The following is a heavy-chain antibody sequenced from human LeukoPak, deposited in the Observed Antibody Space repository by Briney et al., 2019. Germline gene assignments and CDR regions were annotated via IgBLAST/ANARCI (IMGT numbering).Heavy chain of an antibody. J-gene: IGHJ4*02. D-gene: IGHD5-18*01. CDR2: IYYSGST. CDR3: ARTYSYGLEFDY. CDR1: GGSISSDY. Sequence: SETLSLTCTVSGGSISSDYWNWIRQPPGKGLEWIGYIYYSGSTNYNPSLKSRVAISVDTSKNQFSLKLNSVTAADTAVYYCARTYSYGLEFDYWGQGTLVTVSS. V-gene: IGHV4-59*01.